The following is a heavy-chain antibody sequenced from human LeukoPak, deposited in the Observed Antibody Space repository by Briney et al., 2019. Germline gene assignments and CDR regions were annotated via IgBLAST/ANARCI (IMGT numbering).Heavy chain of an antibody. V-gene: IGHV3-23*01. Sequence: GGSLRLSCAASGFTFSSYAMSWVRQAPGKGLEWVSAISGSGGSTYNADSVKGRFTISRDNSKNTLYLQMNSLRAEDTAVYYCAKDRRVVAAKYYYYYYGMDVWGQGTTVTVSS. D-gene: IGHD1-26*01. CDR3: AKDRRVVAAKYYYYYYGMDV. CDR2: ISGSGGST. CDR1: GFTFSSYA. J-gene: IGHJ6*02.